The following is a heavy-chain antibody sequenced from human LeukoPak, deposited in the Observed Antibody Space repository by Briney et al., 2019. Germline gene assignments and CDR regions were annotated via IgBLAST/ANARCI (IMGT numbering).Heavy chain of an antibody. D-gene: IGHD5-24*01. J-gene: IGHJ4*02. CDR1: GFTSSNYA. CDR2: ISGSGGST. V-gene: IGHV3-23*01. Sequence: PGGSLRLSCAVSGFTSSNYAMSWVRQAPGKGLECVSGISGSGGSTYYADSVKGRFTISRDNSKNTLYLQMNSLRAEDTALYYCAKSSGWLHLVTYYFDYWGQGTLVTVSS. CDR3: AKSSGWLHLVTYYFDY.